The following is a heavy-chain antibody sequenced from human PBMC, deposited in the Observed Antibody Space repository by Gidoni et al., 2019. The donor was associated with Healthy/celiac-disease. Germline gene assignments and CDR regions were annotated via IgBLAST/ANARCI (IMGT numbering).Heavy chain of an antibody. Sequence: QVQLVQSGAEVKKPGASVKVSCKASGYTFTSYAMHWVRQAPGQRLEWMGWINAGNGNTKYSQKFQGRVTITRDTSASTAYMELSSLRSEDTAVYYCARQYYDILTGYYKGGFDPWGQGTLVTVSS. J-gene: IGHJ5*02. CDR1: GYTFTSYA. V-gene: IGHV1-3*01. D-gene: IGHD3-9*01. CDR3: ARQYYDILTGYYKGGFDP. CDR2: INAGNGNT.